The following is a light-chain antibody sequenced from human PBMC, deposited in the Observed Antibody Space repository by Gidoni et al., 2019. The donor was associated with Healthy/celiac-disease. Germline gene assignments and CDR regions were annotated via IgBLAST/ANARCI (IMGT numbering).Light chain of an antibody. J-gene: IGKJ2*01. Sequence: DSQMTQSPSSLSASVGDRVTITCRASQSISSYLTLYQQKPGKAPQLLIYAASSLQSGVPSRFSGSGSGTDFTLTISSLQPEDFATYYCQQSYSTPPYTFGQGTKLEIK. CDR1: QSISSY. CDR2: AAS. V-gene: IGKV1-39*01. CDR3: QQSYSTPPYT.